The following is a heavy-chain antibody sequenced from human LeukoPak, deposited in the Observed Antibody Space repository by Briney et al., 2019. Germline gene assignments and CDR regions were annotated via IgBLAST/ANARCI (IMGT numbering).Heavy chain of an antibody. J-gene: IGHJ4*02. CDR2: IIPIFGTA. D-gene: IGHD5-24*01. V-gene: IGHV1-69*01. CDR3: ARDKGDGYNIHPYYFDY. CDR1: GGTFSSYA. Sequence: ASVKVSCKASGGTFSSYAISWVRQAPGQGLEWMGGIIPIFGTANYAQKFQGRVTITADESTSTAYMELSSLRSEDTAVYYCARDKGDGYNIHPYYFDYWGQGTLVTVSS.